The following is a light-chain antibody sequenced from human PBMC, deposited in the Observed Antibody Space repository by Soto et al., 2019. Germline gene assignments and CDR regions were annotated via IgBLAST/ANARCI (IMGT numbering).Light chain of an antibody. CDR3: QQYNSYSYT. Sequence: AIRMTQSPSSLSASTGDRVTITCRASQGISSYLAWYQQKPGKAPKLLIYAASTLQSGVPSRFSGSGSGTDFTLTISCLQAEDFGTYYCQQYNSYSYTFGQGTKLEIK. CDR2: AAS. V-gene: IGKV1-8*01. CDR1: QGISSY. J-gene: IGKJ2*01.